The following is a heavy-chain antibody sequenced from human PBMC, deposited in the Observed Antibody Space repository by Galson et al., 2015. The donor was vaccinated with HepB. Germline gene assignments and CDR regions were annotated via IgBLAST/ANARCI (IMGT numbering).Heavy chain of an antibody. CDR2: IKEDGSES. J-gene: IGHJ6*02. D-gene: IGHD3-16*01. Sequence: SLRLSCASSGFTFSSYWMTWVRQAPGRGLEWVANIKEDGSESFYVDSVEGRFAISRDNAKSPLYLQMNNLRADDTAVYYCAREELATRWKSYGTYYYFYYMDVWGQGITVTVSS. CDR3: AREELATRWKSYGTYYYFYYMDV. V-gene: IGHV3-7*01. CDR1: GFTFSSYW.